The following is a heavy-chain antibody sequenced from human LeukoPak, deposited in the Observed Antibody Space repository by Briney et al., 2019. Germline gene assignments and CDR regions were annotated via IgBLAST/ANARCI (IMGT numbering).Heavy chain of an antibody. D-gene: IGHD3-10*01. V-gene: IGHV4-59*01. Sequence: PSETLSLTCTVSGGSINSYYWSWIRQPPGKGLEWIGYIYYSGSTNYNPSLKSRVTISVDTSKNQFSLKLSSVTAADTAVYYCARGGAYYYGSGGYYYYGMDVWGKGTTVTVSS. CDR2: IYYSGST. CDR1: GGSINSYY. J-gene: IGHJ6*04. CDR3: ARGGAYYYGSGGYYYYGMDV.